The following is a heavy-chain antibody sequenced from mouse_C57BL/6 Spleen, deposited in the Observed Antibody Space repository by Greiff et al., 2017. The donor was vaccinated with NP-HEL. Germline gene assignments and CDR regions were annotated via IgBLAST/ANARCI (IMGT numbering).Heavy chain of an antibody. Sequence: EVQVVESGAELVRPGASVKLSCTASGFNFKDYYMHWVKQRPEQGLEWIGRIDPDDGDTEYAPKFQGKATMTVDTSSNTAYLQLSSLTSEDTAVYYCTTRGITAVVATGVDYWGQGTSVTVSS. CDR2: IDPDDGDT. CDR3: TTRGITAVVATGVDY. V-gene: IGHV14-1*01. CDR1: GFNFKDYY. D-gene: IGHD1-1*01. J-gene: IGHJ4*01.